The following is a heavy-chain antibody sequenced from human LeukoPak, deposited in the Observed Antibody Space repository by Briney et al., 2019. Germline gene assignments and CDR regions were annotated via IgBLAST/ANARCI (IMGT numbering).Heavy chain of an antibody. CDR3: ARATRQSSGYLYYYYMDV. Sequence: GASVKVSCKASGGTFSSYAISWVRQAPGQGLEWMGGIIPIFGTANYAQKFQGRVTITADESTSTAYMELSSLRSEDTAVYYCARATRQSSGYLYYYYMDVWGKGTTVTVSS. V-gene: IGHV1-69*13. J-gene: IGHJ6*03. D-gene: IGHD3-22*01. CDR2: IIPIFGTA. CDR1: GGTFSSYA.